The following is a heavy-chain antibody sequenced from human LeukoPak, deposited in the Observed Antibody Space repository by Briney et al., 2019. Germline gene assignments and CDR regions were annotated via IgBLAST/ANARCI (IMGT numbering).Heavy chain of an antibody. CDR2: ISYDGSNK. V-gene: IGHV3-30*18. Sequence: GRSLRLSCAASGFTFSSYGMHWVRQAPGKGLEWVAVISYDGSNKYYADSVKGRFTISRDNSKNTLYLQMNSLRAEDTAVYYCAKDISQGYSGYHLRRYGMDAWGKGTTVTVSS. J-gene: IGHJ6*04. CDR3: AKDISQGYSGYHLRRYGMDA. CDR1: GFTFSSYG. D-gene: IGHD5-12*01.